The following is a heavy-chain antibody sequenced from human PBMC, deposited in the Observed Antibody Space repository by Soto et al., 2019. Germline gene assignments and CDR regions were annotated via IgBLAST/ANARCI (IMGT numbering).Heavy chain of an antibody. CDR1: GGSISSYY. V-gene: IGHV4-59*08. D-gene: IGHD2-2*01. CDR3: ASLQTSITIYGMDV. Sequence: QVQLQESGPGLVKPSETLSLTCTVSGGSISSYYWSWIRQSPGKGLEWIGYISNSGSTNYNPSLKSRVTISVDTSKNQFSLRLSSVTAADTAVYYCASLQTSITIYGMDVWGQGTTVTVSS. CDR2: ISNSGST. J-gene: IGHJ6*02.